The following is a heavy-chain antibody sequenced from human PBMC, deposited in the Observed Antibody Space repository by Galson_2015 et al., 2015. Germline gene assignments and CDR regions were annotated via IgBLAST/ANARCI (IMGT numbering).Heavy chain of an antibody. V-gene: IGHV3-11*06. CDR1: GFTFSDYY. Sequence: SLRLSCAASGFTFSDYYMSWIRQAPGKGLEWVSYISGSTTYTNYADSVKGRFTVSRDNAKNSLYLQMNGLRAEDTAVYYCARYSGSDSFDYWGQGTLVTVSS. D-gene: IGHD5-12*01. CDR2: ISGSTTYT. CDR3: ARYSGSDSFDY. J-gene: IGHJ4*02.